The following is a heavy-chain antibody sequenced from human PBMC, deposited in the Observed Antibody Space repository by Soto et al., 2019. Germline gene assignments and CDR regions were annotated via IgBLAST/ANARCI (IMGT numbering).Heavy chain of an antibody. CDR3: AKGRLRFPILRGNAFDI. CDR1: GFTFSTFG. CDR2: ISYDGSKK. V-gene: IGHV3-30*18. D-gene: IGHD3-10*01. Sequence: QVQLVESGGGVVQPGRSLRLSCAASGFTFSTFGMHWVRQAPGKGPEWVAIISYDGSKKYYADSVKGRFTISRDNSKNALALQMYSLRPEDTAGYYCAKGRLRFPILRGNAFDIWGQGTMVTVSS. J-gene: IGHJ3*02.